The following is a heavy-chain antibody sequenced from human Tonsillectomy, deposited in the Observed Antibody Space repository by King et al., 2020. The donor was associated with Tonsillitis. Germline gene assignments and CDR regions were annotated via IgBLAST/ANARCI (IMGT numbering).Heavy chain of an antibody. V-gene: IGHV5-10-1*03. Sequence: QLVQSGAEVKKPGESLRISCEGSGYNFTSYWISWVRQMPGKGLEWMGRIDPSDSYTNYSPSFQGHVTISADKSISTAYLQWSSLKASDTAMYYCARGGGSGIYLGSFDYWGQGTLVTVSS. CDR2: IDPSDSYT. J-gene: IGHJ4*02. CDR1: GYNFTSYW. CDR3: ARGGGSGIYLGSFDY. D-gene: IGHD3-10*01.